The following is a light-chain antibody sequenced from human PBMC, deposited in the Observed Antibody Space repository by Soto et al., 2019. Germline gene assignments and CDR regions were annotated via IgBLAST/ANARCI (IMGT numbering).Light chain of an antibody. Sequence: QSALTQPASVSGSPGQSITISCNGTSSDVGGYNYVSWYQQHPGKAPKLIIYEVSNRPSGVSNRFSGSKSGNTASLTISGLQAEDEADYYCNSYTSKSTGVFGTGTKVTVL. J-gene: IGLJ1*01. CDR2: EVS. CDR3: NSYTSKSTGV. V-gene: IGLV2-14*01. CDR1: SSDVGGYNY.